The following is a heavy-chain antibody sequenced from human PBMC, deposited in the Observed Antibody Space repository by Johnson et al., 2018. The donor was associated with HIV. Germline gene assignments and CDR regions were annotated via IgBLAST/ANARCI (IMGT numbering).Heavy chain of an antibody. CDR3: ARLINYNVWSGYSGRDAFDI. CDR2: INWNGGSA. CDR1: GFTFDDYG. J-gene: IGHJ3*02. D-gene: IGHD3-3*01. Sequence: VQLVESGGGVVRPGGSLRLSCSASGFTFDDYGINWVRQAPGRGLEWVSGINWNGGSAGYTDSVRGRFTISRDSAQNSVSLQMNRLRAEDTALYYCARLINYNVWSGYSGRDAFDIWGQGTMVTVSS. V-gene: IGHV3-20*04.